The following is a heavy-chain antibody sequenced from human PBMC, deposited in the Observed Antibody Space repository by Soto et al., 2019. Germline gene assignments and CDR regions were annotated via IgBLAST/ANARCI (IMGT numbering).Heavy chain of an antibody. V-gene: IGHV3-30*18. CDR1: GFTFSTYG. J-gene: IGHJ4*02. D-gene: IGHD3-10*01. CDR2: ISYDGRNE. Sequence: SLRLSCAASGFTFSTYGMHWVRQAPGEGLEWVAVISYDGRNEYYADSVKGRFTISRDNSKNTLDLQMNSLRADDTAVYYCAKGLLSMVRAFFDYWGQGTLVTVSS. CDR3: AKGLLSMVRAFFDY.